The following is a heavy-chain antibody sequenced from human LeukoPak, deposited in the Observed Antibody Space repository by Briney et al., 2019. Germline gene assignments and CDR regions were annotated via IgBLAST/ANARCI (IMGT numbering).Heavy chain of an antibody. CDR3: ARGYYYMDV. CDR2: ISSSGSTI. Sequence: AGGSLRLSCAASGFTFSSYEMNWVRQAPGKGLEWVSYISSSGSTIYYADSVKGRFTISRDNAKNSLYLQMNSLRAEDTVVYYCARGYYYMDVWGKGTTVTVSS. J-gene: IGHJ6*03. CDR1: GFTFSSYE. V-gene: IGHV3-48*03.